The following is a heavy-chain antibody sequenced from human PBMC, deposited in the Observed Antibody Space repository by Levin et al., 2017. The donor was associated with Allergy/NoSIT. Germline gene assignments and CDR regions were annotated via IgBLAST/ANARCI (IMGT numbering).Heavy chain of an antibody. Sequence: GESLKISCAASGFTFSSYSMNWVRQAPGKGLEWVSSISSSSSYIYYADSVKGRFTISRDNAKNSLYLQMNSLRAEDTAVYYCASYDFWSGYYTPSWGQGTLVTVSS. J-gene: IGHJ4*02. D-gene: IGHD3-3*01. V-gene: IGHV3-21*01. CDR2: ISSSSSYI. CDR1: GFTFSSYS. CDR3: ASYDFWSGYYTPS.